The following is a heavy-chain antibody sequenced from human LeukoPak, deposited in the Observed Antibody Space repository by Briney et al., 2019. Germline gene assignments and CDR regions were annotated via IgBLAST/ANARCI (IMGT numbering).Heavy chain of an antibody. V-gene: IGHV3-74*01. CDR2: ISTDGSQT. CDR3: VRSLRSADF. J-gene: IGHJ4*02. CDR1: GFTFSNYW. Sequence: GGSLRLSCEASGFTFSNYWMHWVRQAPGKGLMWVSQISTDGSQTFYANSVKGRFTISRDNAKNTLFLQMDSLRPEDTAVYYCVRSLRSADFWGQGTLVTVSS.